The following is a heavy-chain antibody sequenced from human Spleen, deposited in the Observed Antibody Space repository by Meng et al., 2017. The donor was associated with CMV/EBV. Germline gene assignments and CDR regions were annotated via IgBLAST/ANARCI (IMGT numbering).Heavy chain of an antibody. Sequence: GESLKISCAASGFTFSSYEMNWVRQAPGRGLEWVATIKKDGSEKYYVDSVKGRFTISRDNAKEGLYLQMSSLRGEDTAVYYCAMRTSFDHWGQGTRVTVSS. V-gene: IGHV3-7*01. CDR1: GFTFSSYE. CDR2: IKKDGSEK. J-gene: IGHJ4*02. CDR3: AMRTSFDH.